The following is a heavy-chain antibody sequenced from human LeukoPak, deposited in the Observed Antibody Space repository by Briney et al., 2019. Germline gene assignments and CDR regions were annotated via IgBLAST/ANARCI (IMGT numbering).Heavy chain of an antibody. CDR1: GFAFSSYW. Sequence: GGSLRLSCAASGFAFSSYWMHWVRQVPGKGLVWVSRINSDGTSTMFADSVKGRFTNSRDNAKNTLYLQMNSLGADDTAVYYCATAQRYTSFSSDFDYWGQGTLVTVSS. V-gene: IGHV3-74*03. D-gene: IGHD2/OR15-2a*01. CDR2: INSDGTST. J-gene: IGHJ4*02. CDR3: ATAQRYTSFSSDFDY.